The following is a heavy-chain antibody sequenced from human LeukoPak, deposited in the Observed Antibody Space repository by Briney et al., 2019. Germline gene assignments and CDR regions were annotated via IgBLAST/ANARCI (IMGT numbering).Heavy chain of an antibody. Sequence: SETLSLTCSASGSLLRTAYYWSWIRQPPGKGLEWIGEINHSGSTNYNPSLKSRVTISVDTSKNQFSLKLSSVTAADTAVYYCARSLTIFTNAFDIWGQGTMVTVSS. V-gene: IGHV4-34*01. D-gene: IGHD3-9*01. CDR3: ARSLTIFTNAFDI. CDR2: INHSGST. J-gene: IGHJ3*02. CDR1: GSLLRTAYY.